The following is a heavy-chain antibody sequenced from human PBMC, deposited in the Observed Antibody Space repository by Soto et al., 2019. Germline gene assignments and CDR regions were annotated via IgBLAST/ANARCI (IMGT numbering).Heavy chain of an antibody. CDR2: ISHDGRIK. CDR3: ARVSGHVYATLHGPFDY. Sequence: QVQLVESGGGVVQPGRSLRLSCAASEFTFNRHAMHWVRQAPGKGLEWVAVISHDGRIKYYADSVKGRFTISRDNSMNTLDLQMNSLRADDTAIYFCARVSGHVYATLHGPFDYWGQGTLVTVSS. CDR1: EFTFNRHA. V-gene: IGHV3-30*04. D-gene: IGHD2-8*01. J-gene: IGHJ4*02.